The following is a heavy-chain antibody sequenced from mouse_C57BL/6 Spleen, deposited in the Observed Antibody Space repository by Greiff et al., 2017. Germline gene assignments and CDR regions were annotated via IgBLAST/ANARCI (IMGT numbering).Heavy chain of an antibody. Sequence: QVQLKQPGAELVRPGSSVKLSCKASGYTFTSYWMHWVKQRPIQGLEWIGNIDPSDSETHYNQKFKDKATLTVDKSSSTAYMQLSSLTSEDSAVYYCARRAQALYFDYWGQGTTLTVSS. CDR2: IDPSDSET. J-gene: IGHJ2*01. CDR3: ARRAQALYFDY. V-gene: IGHV1-52*01. D-gene: IGHD3-2*02. CDR1: GYTFTSYW.